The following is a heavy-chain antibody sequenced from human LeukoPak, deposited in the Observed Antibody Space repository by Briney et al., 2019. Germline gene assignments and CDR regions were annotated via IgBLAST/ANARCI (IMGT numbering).Heavy chain of an antibody. D-gene: IGHD2-8*02. CDR3: ARDMLLGEAFDI. V-gene: IGHV3-20*04. Sequence: GGSLRLSCVVSGFTFEDYGINWVRQAPGKGLEWVSNINWNGGSTGYGDSVKGRFTISRDNAKNSVFLQMHSLRDDDTALYFCARDMLLGEAFDIWGQGTMVIVSS. CDR2: INWNGGST. J-gene: IGHJ3*02. CDR1: GFTFEDYG.